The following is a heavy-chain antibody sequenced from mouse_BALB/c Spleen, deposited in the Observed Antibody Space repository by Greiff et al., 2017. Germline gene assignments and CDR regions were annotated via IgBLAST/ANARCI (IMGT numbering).Heavy chain of an antibody. CDR1: GFTFTDYY. CDR3: ARDMGPRGYFDD. V-gene: IGHV7-3*02. J-gene: IGHJ2*01. CDR2: IRNKANGYTT. Sequence: EVHLVESGGGLVQPGGSLRLSCATSGFTFTDYYMSWVRQPPGKALEWLGFIRNKANGYTTEYSASVKGRFTISRDNSQSILYLQMNTLRAEDSATYYCARDMGPRGYFDDWGQGTTLTVSS.